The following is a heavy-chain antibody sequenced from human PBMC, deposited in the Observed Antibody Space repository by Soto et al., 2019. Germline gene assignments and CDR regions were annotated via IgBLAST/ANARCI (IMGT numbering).Heavy chain of an antibody. CDR1: GGSISSGDYY. CDR3: ARGPGGLRFGY. V-gene: IGHV4-30-4*01. J-gene: IGHJ4*02. Sequence: SETLSLTCTVSGGSISSGDYYWSWIRQPPGKGLEWIGYIYYSGSTYYNPSLKSRVTISVDTSKNQFSLKLSSVTAADTAVYYCARGPGGLRFGYWGQGTLVTVSS. D-gene: IGHD5-12*01. CDR2: IYYSGST.